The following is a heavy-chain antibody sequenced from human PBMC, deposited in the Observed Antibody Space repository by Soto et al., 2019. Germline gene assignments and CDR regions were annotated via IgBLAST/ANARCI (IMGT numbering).Heavy chain of an antibody. CDR1: GGSFSGYY. J-gene: IGHJ4*02. CDR2: INHSGST. Sequence: SETLSLTCAVYGGSFSGYYWSWIRQPPGKGLEWIGEINHSGSTNYNPSLKSRVTISVDTSKNQFSLKLSSVTAADTAVYYCARGLYSYGIFDCWGQGTLVTVSS. CDR3: ARGLYSYGIFDC. D-gene: IGHD5-18*01. V-gene: IGHV4-34*01.